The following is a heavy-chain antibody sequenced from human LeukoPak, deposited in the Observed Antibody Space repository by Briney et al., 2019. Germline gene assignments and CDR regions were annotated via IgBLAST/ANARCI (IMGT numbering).Heavy chain of an antibody. J-gene: IGHJ4*02. CDR3: AKSPPYYGSGSPFDY. V-gene: IGHV3-30*18. CDR1: GFTFSSYG. D-gene: IGHD3-10*01. Sequence: PGGSLRLSCAASGFTFSSYGMHWVRQAPGKGLEGVAVISYDGGNKYYADSVKGRFTISRDNSKNTLYLQMNSLRAEDTAVYYCAKSPPYYGSGSPFDYWGQGTLVTVSS. CDR2: ISYDGGNK.